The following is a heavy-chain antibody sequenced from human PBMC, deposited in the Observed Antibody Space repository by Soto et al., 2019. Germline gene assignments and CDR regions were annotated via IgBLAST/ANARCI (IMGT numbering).Heavy chain of an antibody. V-gene: IGHV1-69*08. CDR3: AREEYYYGSGAFFDY. D-gene: IGHD3-10*01. J-gene: IGHJ4*02. Sequence: QVQLVQSGAEVKKPGSSVKVSCKASGGTFSSYTISWVRQAPGQGLEWMGRIIPILGIANYAQKFQGRVTITADKSTSTAYMERSSLSSEDTAVYYCAREEYYYGSGAFFDYWGQGTLVTVSS. CDR1: GGTFSSYT. CDR2: IIPILGIA.